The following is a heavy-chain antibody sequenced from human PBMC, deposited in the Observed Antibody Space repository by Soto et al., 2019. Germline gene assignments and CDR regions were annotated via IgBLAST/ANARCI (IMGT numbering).Heavy chain of an antibody. D-gene: IGHD3-22*01. CDR3: AREKSSGNYNDY. Sequence: QVQLVQSGAEVKKPGASVKVSCKASGYTFTSYDINWVRQATGQGLEWMGWLNPNSGNTGYAQKSRGGVTRTRNTSISTAYMELSSLKSEDTAVYYCAREKSSGNYNDYWGQGTLVTVSS. CDR1: GYTFTSYD. J-gene: IGHJ4*02. V-gene: IGHV1-8*01. CDR2: LNPNSGNT.